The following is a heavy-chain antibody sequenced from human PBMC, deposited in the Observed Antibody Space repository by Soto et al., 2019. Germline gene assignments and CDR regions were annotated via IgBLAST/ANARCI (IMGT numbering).Heavy chain of an antibody. CDR2: ISGGGGST. CDR3: AKDPTSYDSSAQWDA. CDR1: GFSFNIFA. Sequence: EVKLLESGGRLVQPGGSLRLSCAASGFSFNIFAMNWVRQAPGQGLEWVSGISGGGGSTYYADSVKGRFTISRDNSNNTLYLQMNSLRAEDTAVYYCAKDPTSYDSSAQWDAWGQGTLVTVSS. D-gene: IGHD3-22*01. J-gene: IGHJ5*02. V-gene: IGHV3-23*01.